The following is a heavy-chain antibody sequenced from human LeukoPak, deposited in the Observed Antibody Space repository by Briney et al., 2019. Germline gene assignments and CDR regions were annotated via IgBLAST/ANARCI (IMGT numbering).Heavy chain of an antibody. V-gene: IGHV3-53*05. D-gene: IGHD5-24*01. CDR2: IYSGGST. J-gene: IGHJ3*02. CDR3: ARPKRWLQSSPDAFDI. CDR1: GFTVSSNY. Sequence: GGSLRLSRAASGFTVSSNYMSWVRQAPGKGLEWVSVIYSGGSTYYADSVKGRFTISRDNSKNTLYLQMNSLRAEDTAVYYCARPKRWLQSSPDAFDIWGQGTMVTVSS.